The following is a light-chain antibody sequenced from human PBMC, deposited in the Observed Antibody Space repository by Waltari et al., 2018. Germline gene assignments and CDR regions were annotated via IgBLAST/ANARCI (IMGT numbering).Light chain of an antibody. CDR1: SSDVGFYNY. CDR3: NSYTGSSSWV. J-gene: IGLJ3*02. CDR2: DVF. V-gene: IGLV2-14*01. Sequence: QSALTQPASVSGSPGQSLTISCTGTSSDVGFYNYVSWYQQHPGRAPKLMIYDVFGRPSGVSNRFSGSKSGNPASLPISGLQAEDEADYYCNSYTGSSSWVFGGGTKLTVL.